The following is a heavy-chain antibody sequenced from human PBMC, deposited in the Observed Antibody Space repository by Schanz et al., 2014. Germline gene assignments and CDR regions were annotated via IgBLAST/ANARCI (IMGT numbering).Heavy chain of an antibody. J-gene: IGHJ3*01. CDR3: ASDWGRDRSNLAFDV. Sequence: EVQLVESGGGLIQPGGSLRLSCAVSGFTVNTNYMSWVRQAPGKGLEWISSMYINSGSTQYADSVKGRFIISIDSSKNTPFLQMNSLRADLTSVYFCASDWGRDRSNLAFDVWGQGTLVTVSS. V-gene: IGHV3-53*01. CDR2: MYINSGST. CDR1: GFTVNTNY. D-gene: IGHD3-16*01.